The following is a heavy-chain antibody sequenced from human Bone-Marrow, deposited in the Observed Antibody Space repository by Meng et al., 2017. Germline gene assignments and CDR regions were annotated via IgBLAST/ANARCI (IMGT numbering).Heavy chain of an antibody. V-gene: IGHV1-46*01. J-gene: IGHJ6*02. D-gene: IGHD3-22*01. CDR1: GYTFTSYY. Sequence: ASVKVSCKASGYTFTSYYMHWVRQAPGQGLEWMGIINPSGGSTSYAQKFQGRVTMTRDTSTSTVYMELSSLRSEDTAVYYCERDLHSMIVVVITGYGMDVWGQGTTVTVS. CDR2: INPSGGST. CDR3: ERDLHSMIVVVITGYGMDV.